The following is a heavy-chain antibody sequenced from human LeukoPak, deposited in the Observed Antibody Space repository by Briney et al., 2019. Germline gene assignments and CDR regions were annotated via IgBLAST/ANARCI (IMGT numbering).Heavy chain of an antibody. V-gene: IGHV3-7*01. CDR1: GFMLSNNW. D-gene: IGHD5-12*01. Sequence: GGSLRLSCVASGFMLSNNWMTWVRQAPGKGLEWVAIINGDGGLDFYVDPVKGRFNISRDNADNSVFLQLSSLRADDAAVYYCARVGHSGWQFDVWGQGTLVTVSS. J-gene: IGHJ4*02. CDR2: INGDGGLD. CDR3: ARVGHSGWQFDV.